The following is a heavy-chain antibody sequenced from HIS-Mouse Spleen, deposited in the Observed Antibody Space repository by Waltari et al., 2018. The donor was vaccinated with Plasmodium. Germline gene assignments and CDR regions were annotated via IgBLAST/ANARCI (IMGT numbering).Heavy chain of an antibody. CDR1: GGSFSGSY. Sequence: QVQLQQWGAGLLKPSETPSLTCAVYGGSFSGSYWSRIRQPPGKGLEWIGEINHSGSTNYNPSLKSRVTISVDTSKNQFSLKLSSVTAADTAVYYCARAPIRDAFDIWGQGTMVTVSS. D-gene: IGHD3-9*01. V-gene: IGHV4-34*01. CDR2: INHSGST. J-gene: IGHJ3*02. CDR3: ARAPIRDAFDI.